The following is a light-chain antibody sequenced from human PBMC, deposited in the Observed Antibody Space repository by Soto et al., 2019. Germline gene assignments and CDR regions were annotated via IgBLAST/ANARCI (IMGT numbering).Light chain of an antibody. V-gene: IGLV3-25*01. CDR2: KHA. CDR3: QSADSSVHYVV. J-gene: IGLJ2*01. Sequence: WYQQKPGQAPVLIMYKHAERPSAIPERFSGSHSGTTVTLTISGAQAEDEAVYYCQSADSSVHYVVFGGGT.